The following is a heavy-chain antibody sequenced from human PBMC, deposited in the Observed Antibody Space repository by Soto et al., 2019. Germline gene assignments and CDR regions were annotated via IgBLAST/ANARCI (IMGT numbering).Heavy chain of an antibody. J-gene: IGHJ6*02. V-gene: IGHV4-31*03. CDR3: ASRDYYSYAMDV. Sequence: SETLSLTCTVSGGSISSGGYSWSWIRQHPGKGLEWIGYIYSSGNTYYNPSLKSRVTISVDTSKNQFSLRVNSVTAADTAVYYCASRDYYSYAMDVWGQGTTVTVSS. CDR1: GGSISSGGYS. CDR2: IYSSGNT. D-gene: IGHD3-10*01.